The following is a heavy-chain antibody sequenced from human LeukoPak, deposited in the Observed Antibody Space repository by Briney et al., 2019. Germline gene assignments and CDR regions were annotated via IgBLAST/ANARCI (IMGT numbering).Heavy chain of an antibody. CDR3: ARSMIAAAGTYYFDY. CDR2: IYYSGST. CDR1: GGSISSSSYY. D-gene: IGHD6-13*01. V-gene: IGHV4-39*07. J-gene: IGHJ4*02. Sequence: PSETLSLTCTVSGGSISSSSYYWGWIRQPPGKGLEWIGSIYYSGSTNYNPSLKSRVTISVDTSKNQFSLKLSSVTAADTAVYYCARSMIAAAGTYYFDYWGQGTLVTVSS.